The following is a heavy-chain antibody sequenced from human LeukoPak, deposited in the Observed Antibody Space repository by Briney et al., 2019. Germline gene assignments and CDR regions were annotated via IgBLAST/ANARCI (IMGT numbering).Heavy chain of an antibody. CDR1: GGSISSYY. V-gene: IGHV4-59*01. J-gene: IGHJ4*02. CDR2: IYYSGST. CDR3: ARGITMVRGLIFDY. D-gene: IGHD3-10*01. Sequence: PSETLSLTCTVSGGSISSYYWSWIRQPPGKGLEWIGYIYYSGSTNYNPSLKSRVTISVDTSKNQFSLKLSSVTAADTAVYYCARGITMVRGLIFDYWGQGTLVTVSS.